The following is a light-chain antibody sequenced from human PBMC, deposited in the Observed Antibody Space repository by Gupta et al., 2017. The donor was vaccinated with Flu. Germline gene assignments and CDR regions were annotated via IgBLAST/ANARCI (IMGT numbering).Light chain of an antibody. Sequence: PSSLSASVGDRVTITCRASHGISTFLAWFQQKPVKAPKSLIYGASAAHTGVPSTYNGSGSGTDFTLTINIRHPEDFATYYSQQDSTYPYTLGQGTKLEIK. CDR3: QQDSTYPYT. J-gene: IGKJ2*01. V-gene: IGKV1-16*01. CDR1: HGISTF. CDR2: GAS.